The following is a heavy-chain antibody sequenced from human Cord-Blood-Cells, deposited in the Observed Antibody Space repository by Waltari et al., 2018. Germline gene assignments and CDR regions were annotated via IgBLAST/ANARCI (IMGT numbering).Heavy chain of an antibody. J-gene: IGHJ4*02. Sequence: QVQLVQSGAEVKKPGASVKVSCKASGYTFTGYYMHWVRQAPGQGLEWMGWSNPNRGGTNYAQEFQGRVTMTRDTSISTAYMELSRLRSDDTAVYYCARKNYGSGSYYFDYWGQGTLVTVSS. CDR3: ARKNYGSGSYYFDY. V-gene: IGHV1-2*02. CDR1: GYTFTGYY. D-gene: IGHD3-10*01. CDR2: SNPNRGGT.